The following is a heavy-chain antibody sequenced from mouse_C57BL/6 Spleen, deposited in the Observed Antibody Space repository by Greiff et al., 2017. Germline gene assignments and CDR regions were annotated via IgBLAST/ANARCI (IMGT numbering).Heavy chain of an antibody. Sequence: QVQLQQSGPELVKPGASVKISCKASGYTFTDYYINWVKQRPGQGLEWIGWIFPGSGSTYYNEKFKGKATLTVDKSSSTAYMLLSSLTSEDSAVYFCARRGTVLSSPYWYFDVWGTGTTVTVSS. V-gene: IGHV1-75*01. J-gene: IGHJ1*03. CDR3: ARRGTVLSSPYWYFDV. CDR1: GYTFTDYY. D-gene: IGHD1-1*01. CDR2: IFPGSGST.